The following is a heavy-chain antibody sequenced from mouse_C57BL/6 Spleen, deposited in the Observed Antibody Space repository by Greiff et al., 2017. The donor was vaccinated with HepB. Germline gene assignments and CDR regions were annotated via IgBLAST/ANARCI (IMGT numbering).Heavy chain of an antibody. CDR2: ISSGSSTI. CDR3: ARKDLREGFAY. J-gene: IGHJ3*01. V-gene: IGHV5-17*01. CDR1: GFTFSDYG. Sequence: DVHLVESGGGLVKPGGSLKLSCAASGFTFSDYGMHWVRQAPEKGLEWVAYISSGSSTIYYADTVKGRFTISRDNAKNTLFLQMTSLRSEDTAMYYCARKDLREGFAYWGQGTLVTVSA. D-gene: IGHD1-1*01.